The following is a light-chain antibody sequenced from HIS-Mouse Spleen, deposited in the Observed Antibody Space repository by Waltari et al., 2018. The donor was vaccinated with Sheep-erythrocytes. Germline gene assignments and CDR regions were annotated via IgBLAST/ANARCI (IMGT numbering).Light chain of an antibody. V-gene: IGLV2-23*01. Sequence: QSALTQPASVSGSPGQSITISCTGTSSDVGSYNLVSRYQQHPGQAPKLMIYEGSKRPSGVSNRFSGSKSGNTASLTISGLQAEDEADYYCCSYAGSSTPWVFGGGTKLTVL. CDR1: SSDVGSYNL. CDR2: EGS. J-gene: IGLJ3*02. CDR3: CSYAGSSTPWV.